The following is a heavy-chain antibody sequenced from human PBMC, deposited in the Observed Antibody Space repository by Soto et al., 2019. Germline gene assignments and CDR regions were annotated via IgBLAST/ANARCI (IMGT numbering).Heavy chain of an antibody. CDR3: ARSPRPPYDFWSGYGLGGMDV. Sequence: SVKVSCKASGYTFTSYGISWVRQAPGQGLEWMGGIIPIFGTANYAQKFQGRVTITADESTSTAYMELSSLRSEDTAVYYCARSPRPPYDFWSGYGLGGMDVWGQGTTVTVSS. J-gene: IGHJ6*02. D-gene: IGHD3-3*01. CDR1: GYTFTSYG. V-gene: IGHV1-69*13. CDR2: IIPIFGTA.